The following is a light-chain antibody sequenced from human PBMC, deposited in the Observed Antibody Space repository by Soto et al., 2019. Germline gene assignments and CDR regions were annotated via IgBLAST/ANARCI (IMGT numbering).Light chain of an antibody. CDR3: QTWGTGIRV. CDR2: LNSDGSH. J-gene: IGLJ3*02. Sequence: QPVLTQSPSASASLGASVKLTCTLSSGHGTYAIAWHQQQPEKGPRYLMRLNSDGSHSKGDGIPDRFSGSSSGAERYLTISGLQSEDEADYYCQTWGTGIRVFGRGTKLNVL. CDR1: SGHGTYA. V-gene: IGLV4-69*01.